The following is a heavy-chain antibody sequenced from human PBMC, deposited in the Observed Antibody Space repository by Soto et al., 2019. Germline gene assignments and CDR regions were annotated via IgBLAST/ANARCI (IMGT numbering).Heavy chain of an antibody. V-gene: IGHV3-48*03. CDR1: GFTFSSYE. Sequence: EVQLVESGGGLVQPGGSLRLSCAASGFTFSSYEMNWVRQAPGKGLEWVSYISSSGSTIYYADSVKGRFTISRDNAKNSLYLQMNSLRAEDTAVYYCAREPRNWNYVSWFDPWGQGTLVTVSS. J-gene: IGHJ5*02. D-gene: IGHD1-7*01. CDR3: AREPRNWNYVSWFDP. CDR2: ISSSGSTI.